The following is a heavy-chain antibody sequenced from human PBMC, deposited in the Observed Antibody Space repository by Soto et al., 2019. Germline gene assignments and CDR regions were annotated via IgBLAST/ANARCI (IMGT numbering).Heavy chain of an antibody. CDR2: ISWNSGSI. V-gene: IGHV3-9*01. CDR3: AKDMGSLSLFRIGY. J-gene: IGHJ4*02. D-gene: IGHD6-6*01. CDR1: GFTFDDYA. Sequence: EVQLVESGGGLVQPGRSLRLSCAASGFTFDDYAMHWVRQAPGKGLEWVSGISWNSGSIGYADSVKGRFTISRDNGKNSLHLQMNSLRAEDTALYYCAKDMGSLSLFRIGYWGQGTLVTVSS.